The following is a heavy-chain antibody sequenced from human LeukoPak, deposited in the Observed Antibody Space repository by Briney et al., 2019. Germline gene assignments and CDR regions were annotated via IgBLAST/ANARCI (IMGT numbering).Heavy chain of an antibody. CDR2: IYHSGST. D-gene: IGHD2-15*01. V-gene: IGHV4-38-2*02. CDR3: ARYPIIGYCSGGSCYYFDY. Sequence: PSETLSLTCTASGYSISSGYYWGWIRQPPGKGLEWIGSIYHSGSTYYNPSLKSRVTISVDTSKNQFSLKLSSATAADTAVYYCARYPIIGYCSGGSCYYFDYWGQGTLVTVSS. CDR1: GYSISSGYY. J-gene: IGHJ4*02.